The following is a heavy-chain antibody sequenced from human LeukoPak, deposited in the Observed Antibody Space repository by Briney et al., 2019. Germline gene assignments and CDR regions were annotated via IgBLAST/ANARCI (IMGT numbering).Heavy chain of an antibody. CDR2: ISNTGNTV. CDR1: GFIFSDSF. Sequence: PGGSLRLSCSASGFIFSDSFMAWFRHAPGKGLEWISYISNTGNTVFYSDSVKGRFTISRDNARDSMYLQMNTLRGEDTAVYYCARGAVGATRRGKAFDIWGQGTMVTVSS. V-gene: IGHV3-11*01. CDR3: ARGAVGATRRGKAFDI. D-gene: IGHD1-26*01. J-gene: IGHJ3*02.